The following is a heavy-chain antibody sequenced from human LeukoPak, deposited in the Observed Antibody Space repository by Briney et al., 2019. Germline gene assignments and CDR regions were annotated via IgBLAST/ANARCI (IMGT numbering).Heavy chain of an antibody. CDR3: ARPRGD. V-gene: IGHV4-39*01. D-gene: IGHD3-10*01. CDR1: GGSISSSSYY. Sequence: PSETPSLTCTVSGGSISSSSYYWGWIRQPPGKGLEWIGSIYYSGSTYCNPSLKSRVTISVDTAKNQYSLKLSSVTAADTAVYYCARPRGDWGQGTLVTVSS. J-gene: IGHJ4*02. CDR2: IYYSGST.